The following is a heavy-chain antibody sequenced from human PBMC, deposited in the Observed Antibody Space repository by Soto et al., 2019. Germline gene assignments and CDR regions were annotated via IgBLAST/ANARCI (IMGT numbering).Heavy chain of an antibody. D-gene: IGHD2-2*01. J-gene: IGHJ5*02. CDR2: ISSSGDST. V-gene: IGHV3-23*01. CDR1: GFTFGSYA. CDR3: ANRPNWFDP. Sequence: PGGSLRFSCAASGFTFGSYAMIWVRQAPGKGLGWVSTISSSGDSTYYADSVKGRFTVSRDNSMNTLYMQMNSLRAKDIVLVPAANRPNWFDPWGQGTLVTVSS.